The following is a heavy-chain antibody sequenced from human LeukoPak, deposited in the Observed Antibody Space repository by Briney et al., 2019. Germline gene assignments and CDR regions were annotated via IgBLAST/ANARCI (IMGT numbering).Heavy chain of an antibody. Sequence: GGSLRLSCSASEFIFSRYAMHWVRQGPGKGLEQVSIISSNGASTYYADSAKGRFTISRDNSKNTLYLQLSSLSAEDTAVYYCVKGGYYDSSGFPEYFQDWGQGTLVSASS. CDR3: VKGGYYDSSGFPEYFQD. D-gene: IGHD3-22*01. J-gene: IGHJ1*01. V-gene: IGHV3-64D*09. CDR2: ISSNGAST. CDR1: EFIFSRYA.